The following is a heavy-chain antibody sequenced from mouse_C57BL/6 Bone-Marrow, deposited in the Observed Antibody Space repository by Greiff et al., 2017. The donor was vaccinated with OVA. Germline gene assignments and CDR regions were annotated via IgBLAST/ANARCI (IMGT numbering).Heavy chain of an antibody. J-gene: IGHJ2*01. Sequence: EVKLVESGPGLVKPSQSLSLTCSVTGYSITSGYYWNWIRQFPGNKLEWMGYISYDGSNNYNPSLKNRISITRDTSKNQFFLKLNSVTTEDTATYYCARVVVRWLPHLYYFDYWGQGTTLTVSS. CDR3: ARVVVRWLPHLYYFDY. CDR1: GYSITSGYY. V-gene: IGHV3-6*01. CDR2: ISYDGSN. D-gene: IGHD2-3*01.